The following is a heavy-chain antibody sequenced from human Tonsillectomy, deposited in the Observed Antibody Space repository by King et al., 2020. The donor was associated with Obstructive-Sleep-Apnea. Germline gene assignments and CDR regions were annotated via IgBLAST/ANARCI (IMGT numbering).Heavy chain of an antibody. Sequence: VQLVESGGGLVQPGRSLRLSCTASGFTFGDYAMSWFRQAPGKGLEWVGFIRSKAYGGTTEYAASVKGRFTISRDDSKSIAYLQMNSLKTEDTAVYYCTRIRLAVAGSDAFDIWGQGTMVTVSS. CDR1: GFTFGDYA. CDR2: IRSKAYGGTT. J-gene: IGHJ3*02. V-gene: IGHV3-49*03. D-gene: IGHD6-19*01. CDR3: TRIRLAVAGSDAFDI.